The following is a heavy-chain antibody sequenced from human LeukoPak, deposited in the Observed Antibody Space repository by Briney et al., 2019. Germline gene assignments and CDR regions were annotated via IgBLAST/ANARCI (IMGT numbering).Heavy chain of an antibody. Sequence: GSLRLSCAASGFTVSSNYMSWVRQAPGKGLEWVSVIYSGGSTYYADSVKGRFTISRDNSKNMLYFQMNSLRAEDTAVYYCASRSYGSGSFVFDYWGQGTLVTVSS. CDR2: IYSGGST. CDR1: GFTVSSNY. CDR3: ASRSYGSGSFVFDY. D-gene: IGHD3-10*01. J-gene: IGHJ4*02. V-gene: IGHV3-53*01.